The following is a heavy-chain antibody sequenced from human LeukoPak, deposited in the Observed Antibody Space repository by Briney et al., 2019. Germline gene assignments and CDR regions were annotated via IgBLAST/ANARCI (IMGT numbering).Heavy chain of an antibody. Sequence: GGSLRLSCAASGFSFSSYSMNWVRQAPGKGLEWVSSISSSSSYIYYVDSVKGRFTISRDNAKNSLYLQMNSLRAEDTAVYYCARVRLEWLEDDAFDIWGQGTMVTVSS. CDR3: ARVRLEWLEDDAFDI. CDR2: ISSSSSYI. CDR1: GFSFSSYS. D-gene: IGHD6-19*01. J-gene: IGHJ3*02. V-gene: IGHV3-21*06.